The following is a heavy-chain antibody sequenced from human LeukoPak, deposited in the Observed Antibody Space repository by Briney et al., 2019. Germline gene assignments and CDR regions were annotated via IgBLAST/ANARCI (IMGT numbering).Heavy chain of an antibody. Sequence: SETLSLTCAVSGGSISSSNWWSGFRQPPGKGLEWIGEIYHSGSTNYNPSLKSRVTISVDKSKNQFSLKLSSVTAADTAVYYCARATVPMVRGVIIPYYYYGMDVWGKGTTATVSS. D-gene: IGHD3-10*01. J-gene: IGHJ6*04. CDR2: IYHSGST. CDR1: GGSISSSNW. V-gene: IGHV4-4*02. CDR3: ARATVPMVRGVIIPYYYYGMDV.